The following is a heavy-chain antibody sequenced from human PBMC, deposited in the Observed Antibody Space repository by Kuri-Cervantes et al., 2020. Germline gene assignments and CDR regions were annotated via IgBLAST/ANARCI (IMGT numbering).Heavy chain of an antibody. CDR1: GFTFSSSW. CDR3: AKDRSSGCLDY. Sequence: GESLKISCAASGFTFSSSWMHWVCQAPEKGLEWVADIKCDGSEKYYVDSVKGRLTISRDNAKNSLYLQVNSLRAEDTAVYYCAKDRSSGCLDYWGQGTLVTVSS. V-gene: IGHV3-52*01. J-gene: IGHJ4*02. D-gene: IGHD6-19*01. CDR2: IKCDGSEK.